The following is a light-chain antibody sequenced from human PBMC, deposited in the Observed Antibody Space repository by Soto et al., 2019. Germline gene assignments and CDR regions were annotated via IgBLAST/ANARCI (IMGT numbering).Light chain of an antibody. J-gene: IGKJ1*01. Sequence: DIQMPQSPSSLSASVGDRVTITCRANQSVSDSLNWYQQKPGKVPKLLIYAASSLRSGVPSRISGSGSGTDFTLTISRLQPDDFATYYCHQSYSTPPTFGQGTKVEPK. CDR3: HQSYSTPPT. CDR2: AAS. CDR1: QSVSDS. V-gene: IGKV1-39*01.